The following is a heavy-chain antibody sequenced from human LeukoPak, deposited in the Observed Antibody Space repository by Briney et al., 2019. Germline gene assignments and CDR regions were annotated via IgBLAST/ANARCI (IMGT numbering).Heavy chain of an antibody. Sequence: GGSLRLXCAASGFTFSSYGMHWVRQAPGKGLEWVAFIRYDGSNKYYADSVKGRFTISRDNSKNTLYLQMNSLRAEDTAVYYCAKDSGGYSYGYSWFDPWGQGTLVTVPS. J-gene: IGHJ5*02. D-gene: IGHD5-18*01. CDR3: AKDSGGYSYGYSWFDP. V-gene: IGHV3-30*02. CDR2: IRYDGSNK. CDR1: GFTFSSYG.